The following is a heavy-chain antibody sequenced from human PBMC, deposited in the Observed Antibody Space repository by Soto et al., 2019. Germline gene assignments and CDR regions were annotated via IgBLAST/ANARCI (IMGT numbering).Heavy chain of an antibody. CDR2: INHSGST. Sequence: QVQLQQWGAGLLKPSETLFLTCAVYGGSFSGYYWSWIRQPPGKGLEWIGEINHSGSTNYNPSLKSRVTITVVPSNKQFSLQLRSVAAAVTAVYYCARGRRSTIFGVVTTYYYYGMDVWGQGTTVTVSS. D-gene: IGHD3-3*01. V-gene: IGHV4-34*01. CDR3: ARGRRSTIFGVVTTYYYYGMDV. CDR1: GGSFSGYY. J-gene: IGHJ6*02.